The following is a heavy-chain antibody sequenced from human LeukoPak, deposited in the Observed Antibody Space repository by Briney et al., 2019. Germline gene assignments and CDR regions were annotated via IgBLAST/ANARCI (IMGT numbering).Heavy chain of an antibody. CDR2: IYYSGST. CDR3: ARVVVGATLFDY. D-gene: IGHD1-26*01. Sequence: SGTLSLTCAVSGGSISSSNWWSWVRQPPGKGLEWIGYIYYSGSTYYNPSLKSRVTISVDTSKNQYSLKLSSVTAADTAVYYCARVVVGATLFDYWGQGTLVTVSS. V-gene: IGHV4-4*02. J-gene: IGHJ4*02. CDR1: GGSISSSNW.